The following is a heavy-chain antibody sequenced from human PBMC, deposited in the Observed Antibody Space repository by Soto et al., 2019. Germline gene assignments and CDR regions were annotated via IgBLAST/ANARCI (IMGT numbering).Heavy chain of an antibody. J-gene: IGHJ6*02. CDR3: ARLPTGGMDV. CDR1: GGSISTTTYY. CDR2: VDYSGTT. Sequence: QVLLQESGPGLVKPSETLSLTCTVSGGSISTTTYYWGWIRQPPGQGREGVGCVDYSGTTYYRPSLKSRVTIFVDTSKNQFSLKLSSVPAADTAVYYCARLPTGGMDVWGQGTTVTVSS. V-gene: IGHV4-39*01.